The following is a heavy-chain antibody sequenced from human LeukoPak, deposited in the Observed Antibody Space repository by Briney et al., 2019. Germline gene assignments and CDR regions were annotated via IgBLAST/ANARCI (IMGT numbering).Heavy chain of an antibody. Sequence: ASVKVSCKASGYTFTGYYMHWVRQAPGQGLEWMGWINPNSGGTNYAQKFQGRVTMTRDTSISTAYMELSSLRSDDTAVYYCARGRNIGEVGAATNLEDCWGQGTLVTVSS. CDR3: ARGRNIGEVGAATNLEDC. CDR1: GYTFTGYY. V-gene: IGHV1-2*02. J-gene: IGHJ4*02. D-gene: IGHD2-15*01. CDR2: INPNSGGT.